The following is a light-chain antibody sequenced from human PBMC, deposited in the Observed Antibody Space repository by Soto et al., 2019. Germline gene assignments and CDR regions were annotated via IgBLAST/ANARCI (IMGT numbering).Light chain of an antibody. CDR1: QSISSW. Sequence: SQLIRAPPSLYASVGDRVTITCRASQSISSWLAWYQQKPGKAPKLLIYKASSLESGVPSRFSGSGSGTEFTLTISSLQSEDSAVYYCQQYHKWPPITFGQGTRLEI. J-gene: IGKJ5*01. CDR2: KAS. CDR3: QQYHKWPPIT. V-gene: IGKV1-5*03.